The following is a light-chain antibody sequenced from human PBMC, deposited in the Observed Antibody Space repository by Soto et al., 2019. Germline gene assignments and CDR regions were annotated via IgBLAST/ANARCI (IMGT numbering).Light chain of an antibody. J-gene: IGKJ4*01. Sequence: NVLTQSPGTLSLSPGERATLSCRASQTVSGNYVAWYQQKPGQTPRLLIYGASSRATDIPDRFSGSGSGTDFTLTITRLEPEDFAVYHCQQYGDSPFTFGGGTKVEIK. V-gene: IGKV3-20*01. CDR3: QQYGDSPFT. CDR1: QTVSGNY. CDR2: GAS.